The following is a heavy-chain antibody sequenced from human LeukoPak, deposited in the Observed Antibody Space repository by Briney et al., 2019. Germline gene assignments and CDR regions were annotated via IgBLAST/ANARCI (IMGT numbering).Heavy chain of an antibody. D-gene: IGHD3-22*01. J-gene: IGHJ4*02. CDR2: IYYSGST. CDR3: ANYYDSSGPIFDD. V-gene: IGHV4-30-4*08. CDR1: GASVSSGGYY. Sequence: NSSQTLSLTCTVSGASVSSGGYYWSWIRQHPGKGLEWIGYIYYSGSTYYNPSLKSRITISVDTSKNQFSLNLSSVTAADTAVYYCANYYDSSGPIFDDWGQGALVTVSS.